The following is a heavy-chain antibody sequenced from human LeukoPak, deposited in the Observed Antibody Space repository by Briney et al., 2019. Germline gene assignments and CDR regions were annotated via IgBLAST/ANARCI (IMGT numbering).Heavy chain of an antibody. V-gene: IGHV4-59*08. CDR3: ASSYYYDSSGYPY. CDR1: LDSMTDYY. CDR2: IYYSGST. D-gene: IGHD3-22*01. Sequence: SETLSLTCNVSLDSMTDYYWSWIRQPPGKGLEWIGYIYYSGSTNYNPSLKSRVTISVDTSKNQFSLKLRSVTAADTAVYYCASSYYYDSSGYPYWGQGTLVTVSS. J-gene: IGHJ4*02.